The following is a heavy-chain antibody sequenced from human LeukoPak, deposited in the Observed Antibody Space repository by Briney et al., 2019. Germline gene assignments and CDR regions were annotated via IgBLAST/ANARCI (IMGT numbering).Heavy chain of an antibody. CDR2: ISGSVGST. CDR3: AKDQSSRQYDFWSGYYLYYFDY. Sequence: GGSLRLSCAASLFTLSSYAMSCVREAPGKGLGWVSAISGSVGSTYYADSVKGRFTISRGNSKNTLYLQMNSLRAEDTAVYYCAKDQSSRQYDFWSGYYLYYFDYWGQGTLVTVSS. V-gene: IGHV3-23*01. D-gene: IGHD3-3*01. CDR1: LFTLSSYA. J-gene: IGHJ4*02.